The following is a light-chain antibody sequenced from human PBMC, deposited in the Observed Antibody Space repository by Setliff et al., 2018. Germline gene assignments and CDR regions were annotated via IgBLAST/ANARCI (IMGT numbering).Light chain of an antibody. Sequence: QSALAQPASVSGSPGQSITISCSGTSSDVGSYDLVSWYQQHPGKAPKLIIYAVSDRPSGVSNRFSGSKSGNTASMTISGLQTEDEADYFCSAYTSASTDVFGTGTKVTVL. J-gene: IGLJ1*01. CDR1: SSDVGSYDL. CDR3: SAYTSASTDV. CDR2: AVS. V-gene: IGLV2-14*03.